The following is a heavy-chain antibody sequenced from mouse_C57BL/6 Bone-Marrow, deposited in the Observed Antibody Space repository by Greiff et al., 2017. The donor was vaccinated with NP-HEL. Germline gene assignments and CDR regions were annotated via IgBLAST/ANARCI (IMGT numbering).Heavy chain of an antibody. CDR3: ARDPGPYDGYYAMDY. CDR1: GYTFTSYW. CDR2: IDPSDSYT. D-gene: IGHD2-3*01. Sequence: QVQLQQPGAELVRPGPSVKLSCKASGYTFTSYWMHWVKQRPGQGLEWIGVIDPSDSYTNYNQKFKGKATLTVDTSSSTAYMQLSSLTSEDSAVYYCARDPGPYDGYYAMDYWGQGTSVTVSS. J-gene: IGHJ4*01. V-gene: IGHV1-59*01.